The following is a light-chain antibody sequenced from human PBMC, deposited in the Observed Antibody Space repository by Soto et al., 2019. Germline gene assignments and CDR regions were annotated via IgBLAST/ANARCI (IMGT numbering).Light chain of an antibody. CDR2: AAS. CDR3: QQSYRTLWT. J-gene: IGKJ1*01. CDR1: QSISSY. V-gene: IGKV1-39*01. Sequence: DIQMTQSPSSLSASVGDRVTITCRASQSISSYLNWYQQKPGKAPKLLIYAASSLQSGVPSRFSGSGSGTDFTLTISSLQPEYFATYYCQQSYRTLWTFGQGTKVEIK.